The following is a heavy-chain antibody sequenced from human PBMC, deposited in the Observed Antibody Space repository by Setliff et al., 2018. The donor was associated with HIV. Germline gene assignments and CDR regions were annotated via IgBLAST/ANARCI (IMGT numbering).Heavy chain of an antibody. J-gene: IGHJ4*02. CDR1: GVSTSSSSYY. CDR2: VYYSGST. V-gene: IGHV4-39*02. CDR3: ARPSFGIGGGANFDS. Sequence: SETLSLTCTVSGVSTSSSSYYWGWIRQPPGKGLDWIGYVYYSGSTYYSPSLKSRLTISVDTSKNHFSLRLSSVTAADTAVYYCARPSFGIGGGANFDSWGRGTLVTVSS. D-gene: IGHD3-3*01.